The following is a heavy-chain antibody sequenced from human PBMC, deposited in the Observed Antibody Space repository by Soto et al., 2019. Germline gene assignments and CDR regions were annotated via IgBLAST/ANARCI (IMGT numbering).Heavy chain of an antibody. CDR2: ILNDASGH. CDR1: GFTFSRHG. CDR3: ARDDDYPDNGFDY. Sequence: QVQLVESGGGVVQPGTSLRLSCAASGFTFSRHGMHWVRQTPGKGLEWLAVILNDASGHWYADSVKGRFTISRDNFKNTLYLQINGLRLEDPAMYYCARDDDYPDNGFDYWGQGTLVTVSS. V-gene: IGHV3-33*01. D-gene: IGHD4-17*01. J-gene: IGHJ4*02.